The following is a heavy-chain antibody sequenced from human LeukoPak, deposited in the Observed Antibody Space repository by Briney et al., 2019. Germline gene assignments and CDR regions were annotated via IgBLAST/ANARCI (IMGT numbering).Heavy chain of an antibody. J-gene: IGHJ4*02. CDR1: GYNFNNYG. V-gene: IGHV1-18*01. CDR2: ISAYSGDT. D-gene: IGHD3-22*01. Sequence: ASVKVSCKTSGYNFNNYGMSWVRQAPGQGLEWMGWISAYSGDTNYAQKLQGRVTMTTDTSTSTAYMELRSLRSDDTAVYYCARLEMYNYDSSGYYLGGYFHYWGQGTLVTVSS. CDR3: ARLEMYNYDSSGYYLGGYFHY.